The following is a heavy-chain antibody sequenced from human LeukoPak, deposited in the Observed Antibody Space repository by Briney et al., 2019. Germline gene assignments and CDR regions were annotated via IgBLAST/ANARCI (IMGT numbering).Heavy chain of an antibody. Sequence: PSETLSLTCAVYGGSFSGYYWSWIRQPPGKGLEWIGYIYYSGSTNYNPSLKSRVTISVDTSKNQFSLKLSSVTAADTAVYYCARDHGYSSGWYYDYYGMDVWGQGTTVTVSS. D-gene: IGHD6-19*01. CDR2: IYYSGST. V-gene: IGHV4-59*01. CDR3: ARDHGYSSGWYYDYYGMDV. J-gene: IGHJ6*02. CDR1: GGSFSGYY.